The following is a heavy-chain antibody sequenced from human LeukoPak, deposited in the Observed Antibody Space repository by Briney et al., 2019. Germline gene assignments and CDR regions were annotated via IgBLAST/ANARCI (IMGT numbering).Heavy chain of an antibody. D-gene: IGHD3-22*01. J-gene: IGHJ4*02. Sequence: GGSLRLSCAASGFTFSSYWMSWVRQAPGKGLEWVANIKQDGSEKYYVDSVKGRFTISRDNAKNSLYLQMNSLRAEDTSVYYCARRAASXEVINYFDYWGQGTLVTVSS. CDR3: ARRAASXEVINYFDY. CDR1: GFTFSSYW. CDR2: IKQDGSEK. V-gene: IGHV3-7*03.